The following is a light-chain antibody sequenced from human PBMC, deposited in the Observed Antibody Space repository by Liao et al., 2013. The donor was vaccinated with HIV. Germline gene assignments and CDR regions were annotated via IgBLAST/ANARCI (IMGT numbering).Light chain of an antibody. CDR1: DIGTKA. Sequence: SYDLTQPPSVSVAPGQTARITCGADDIGTKAVHWYQHKRGQAPVLVIQYDTARPSGIPNRFSASESGATATLTIRRVEVGDEADYYCQVWDNSVDRVVFGGGTKLTVL. J-gene: IGLJ2*01. V-gene: IGLV3-21*04. CDR3: QVWDNSVDRVV. CDR2: YDT.